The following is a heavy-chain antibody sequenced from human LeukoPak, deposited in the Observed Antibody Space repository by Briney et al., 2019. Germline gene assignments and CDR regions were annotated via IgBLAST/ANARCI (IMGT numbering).Heavy chain of an antibody. CDR3: ARDHRYSSWN. J-gene: IGHJ4*02. CDR2: ISSTSSHT. D-gene: IGHD5-18*01. Sequence: GGSLRLSCAASGFTFSDSYMSWIRQAAGKGLEWVSYISSTSSHTNYADSVKGRFTISKDNAKNSLYLQMNSLRAEDTAVYYCARDHRYSSWNWGQGTLVTVSS. V-gene: IGHV3-11*05. CDR1: GFTFSDSY.